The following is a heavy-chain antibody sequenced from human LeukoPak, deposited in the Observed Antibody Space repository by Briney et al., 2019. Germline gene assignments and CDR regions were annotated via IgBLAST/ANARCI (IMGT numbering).Heavy chain of an antibody. V-gene: IGHV1-8*03. CDR1: GYTFTSYD. D-gene: IGHD6-13*01. J-gene: IGHJ5*02. CDR2: MNPNSGNT. Sequence: ASVKVSCKASGYTFTSYDINWVRQATGQGLEWMGWMNPNSGNTGYAQKFQGRVTITRNISISTAYMELSSLRSEDTAVYYCARASSSWSIGDWFDPWGQGTLVTVSS. CDR3: ARASSSWSIGDWFDP.